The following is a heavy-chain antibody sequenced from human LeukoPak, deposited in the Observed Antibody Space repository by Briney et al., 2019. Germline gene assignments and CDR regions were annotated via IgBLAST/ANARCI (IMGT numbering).Heavy chain of an antibody. V-gene: IGHV1-18*01. Sequence: ASVKVSCKASGYTFTSYGISWVRQAPGRGLEWMGWISAYNGNTNYAQKFQGRVTMTRDTSISTAYMELSRLRSDDTAVYYCARASYDSSGPDDYWGQGTLVTVSS. CDR2: ISAYNGNT. J-gene: IGHJ4*02. D-gene: IGHD3-22*01. CDR1: GYTFTSYG. CDR3: ARASYDSSGPDDY.